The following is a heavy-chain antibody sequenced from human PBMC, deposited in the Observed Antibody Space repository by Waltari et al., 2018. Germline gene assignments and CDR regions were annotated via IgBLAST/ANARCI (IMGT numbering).Heavy chain of an antibody. CDR2: INPNSGGT. CDR3: ARRRRSTSPGYYYYYMDV. Sequence: QVQLVQSGAEVKKPGASVKVSCKASGYPFTGYYMHRVRQAPGQGLEWMGWINPNSGGTNYAQKFQGRVTMTRDTSISTAYMELSRLRSDDTAVYYCARRRRSTSPGYYYYYMDVWGKGTTVTVSS. V-gene: IGHV1-2*02. J-gene: IGHJ6*03. D-gene: IGHD2-2*01. CDR1: GYPFTGYY.